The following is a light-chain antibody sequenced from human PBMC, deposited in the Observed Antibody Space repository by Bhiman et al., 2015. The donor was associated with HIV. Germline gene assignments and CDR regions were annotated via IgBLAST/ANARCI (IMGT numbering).Light chain of an antibody. CDR1: SSNIGAGYD. CDR2: GNS. CDR3: AAWDDSPSGLTWV. J-gene: IGLJ3*02. V-gene: IGLV1-40*01. Sequence: QSVLTQPPSVSGAPGQRVTISCTGSSSNIGAGYDVHWYQQLPRTAPKLLIYGNSNRPSGVPDRFSGSKSGTSASLDISGLQPGDEGLYICAAWDDSPSGLTWVFGGGTYVTVL.